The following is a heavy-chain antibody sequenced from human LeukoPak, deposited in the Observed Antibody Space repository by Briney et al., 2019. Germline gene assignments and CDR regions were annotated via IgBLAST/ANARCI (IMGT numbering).Heavy chain of an antibody. CDR2: ISAYNGNT. J-gene: IGHJ4*02. CDR1: GYTFTSYG. V-gene: IGHV1-18*01. CDR3: ARDRDIVVVPAAIVHFDY. Sequence: AXGYTFTSYGIXGVRQAPGQGLEXMGWISAYNGNTNYAQKLQGRVTMTTETSTSTAYMELRSLRSDDTAVYYCARDRDIVVVPAAIVHFDYWGQGTLVTVSS. D-gene: IGHD2-2*01.